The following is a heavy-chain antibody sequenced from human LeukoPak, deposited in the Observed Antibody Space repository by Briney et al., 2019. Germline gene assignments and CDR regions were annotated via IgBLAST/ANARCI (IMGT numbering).Heavy chain of an antibody. CDR2: IYPGGSDT. V-gene: IGHV5-51*01. CDR3: ARHTYNNGWWGGDY. D-gene: IGHD6-19*01. Sequence: GESLKISCKGSGYSFTTYWIGWVRQMPGKGLEWMGIIYPGGSDTRYSPSFQGHVTISADKSISTAYLQWSSLKASDTAMYYCARHTYNNGWWGGDYWGQGTLVTVSS. J-gene: IGHJ4*02. CDR1: GYSFTTYW.